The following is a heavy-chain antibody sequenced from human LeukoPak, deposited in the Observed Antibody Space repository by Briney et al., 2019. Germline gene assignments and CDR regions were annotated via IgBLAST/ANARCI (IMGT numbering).Heavy chain of an antibody. J-gene: IGHJ4*02. V-gene: IGHV3-20*04. CDR2: INWSAGRT. CDR3: ARDHRASYGDYG. D-gene: IGHD4-17*01. CDR1: GVTFDDYG. Sequence: PGGSLRLSCAASGVTFDDYGMSWVRQAPGKGLEWVSGINWSAGRTGYADSVKGRFTISRDNAKNSLYLQMNSLRAEDTAVYYCARDHRASYGDYGWGQGTLVTVSS.